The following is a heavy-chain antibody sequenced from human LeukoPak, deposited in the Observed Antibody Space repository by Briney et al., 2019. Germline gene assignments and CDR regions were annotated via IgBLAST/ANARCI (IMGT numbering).Heavy chain of an antibody. CDR3: AKRVSISGWSEYYFDY. J-gene: IGHJ4*02. CDR1: GFTFSSYA. CDR2: ISYSRGT. D-gene: IGHD6-19*01. V-gene: IGHV3-23*01. Sequence: GGSLRLSCAASGFTFSSYAMSWVRQAPGKGLEWVSTISYSRGTYYADSVKGRFTISRDNSKNTLYLQMNSLRAEDTAIYYCAKRVSISGWSEYYFDYWGQGTLVTVSS.